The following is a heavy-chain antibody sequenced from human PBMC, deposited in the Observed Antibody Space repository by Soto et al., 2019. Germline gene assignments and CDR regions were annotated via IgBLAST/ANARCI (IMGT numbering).Heavy chain of an antibody. J-gene: IGHJ4*02. CDR1: GGSISSYY. Sequence: SETLSLTCTVSGGSISSYYWSWIRQPPGKGLEWIGYIYYSGSTNYNPSLKSRVAISVDTSKNQFSLKLSSVTAADTAVYYCARGQDIGRCYSSGGSSYTFVDWGPGPRVTVFS. CDR3: ARGQDIGRCYSSGGSSYTFVD. CDR2: IYYSGST. V-gene: IGHV4-59*01. D-gene: IGHD2-15*01.